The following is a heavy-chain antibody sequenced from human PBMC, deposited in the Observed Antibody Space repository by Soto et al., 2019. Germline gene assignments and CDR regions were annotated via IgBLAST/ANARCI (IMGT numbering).Heavy chain of an antibody. D-gene: IGHD6-19*01. CDR3: ARDREYGIAVAGTDFDS. CDR1: GFTFSSYG. Sequence: QVQLVESGGGVVQPGRSLRLSCAASGFTFSSYGMHWVRQAPGKGREWVAVIWDDGSNKYYADSVKGRFTISRDNSKNTLYLQMNSLRAEDTAVYYCARDREYGIAVAGTDFDSWGQGTLVTVSS. CDR2: IWDDGSNK. V-gene: IGHV3-33*01. J-gene: IGHJ4*02.